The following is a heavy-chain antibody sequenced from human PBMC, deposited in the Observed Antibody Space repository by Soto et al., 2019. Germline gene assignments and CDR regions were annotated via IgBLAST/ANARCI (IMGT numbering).Heavy chain of an antibody. CDR2: ISGRGGST. Sequence: SLRLSCAASGFTFPRYPMTCVPQSPGNSLNCFSAISGRGGSTYYADSVKGLFTISRGNSKNTIYLEMNSLRVKATPTYYCPKDASYGSSRHRTSLGYWCK. D-gene: IGHD2-2*01. V-gene: IGHV3-23*01. J-gene: IGHJ4*02. CDR1: GFTFPRYP. CDR3: PKDASYGSSRHRTSLGY.